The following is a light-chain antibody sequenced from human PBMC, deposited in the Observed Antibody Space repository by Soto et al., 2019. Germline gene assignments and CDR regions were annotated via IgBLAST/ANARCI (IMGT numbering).Light chain of an antibody. Sequence: QSVLTQPASVSGSPGQSITISCAGASSDVDAYNYVSWYQQHPGKAPKLMIYDVSNRPSGISNRFSGSTSGNTSSLTISGLQAEDEADYYCSSYTNTSNRVFGGGTKLTVL. V-gene: IGLV2-14*03. CDR2: DVS. J-gene: IGLJ2*01. CDR3: SSYTNTSNRV. CDR1: SSDVDAYNY.